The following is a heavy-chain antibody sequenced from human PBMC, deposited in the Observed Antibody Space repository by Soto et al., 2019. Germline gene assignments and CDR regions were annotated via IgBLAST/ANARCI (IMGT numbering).Heavy chain of an antibody. V-gene: IGHV4-59*01. CDR2: IYYSGST. Sequence: QVQLQESGPGLVKPSETLSLTCTVSGGSISSYYWSWIRQPPGRGLEWIGYIYYSGSTNYNPSLKSRVTISVETSKSQIYMKLSSVTAADTAEYYSASGCPREDYDFWSGYYGYYYYYMDDWGKGTTVTVSS. CDR3: ASGCPREDYDFWSGYYGYYYYYMDD. D-gene: IGHD3-3*01. J-gene: IGHJ6*03. CDR1: GGSISSYY.